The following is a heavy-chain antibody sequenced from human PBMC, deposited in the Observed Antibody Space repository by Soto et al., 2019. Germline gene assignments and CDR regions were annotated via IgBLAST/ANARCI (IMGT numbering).Heavy chain of an antibody. CDR2: ISSNGGST. D-gene: IGHD3-9*01. CDR1: GFTFRNYW. J-gene: IGHJ5*02. Sequence: PGGSLRLSCGASGFTFRNYWMSWVRQAPGMGLEYVSAISSNGGSTYYANSVKGRFTISRDNSKNTLYLQMGSLRAEDMAVYYCARAYYDILTGPLAWGQGTLVTVSS. V-gene: IGHV3-64*01. CDR3: ARAYYDILTGPLA.